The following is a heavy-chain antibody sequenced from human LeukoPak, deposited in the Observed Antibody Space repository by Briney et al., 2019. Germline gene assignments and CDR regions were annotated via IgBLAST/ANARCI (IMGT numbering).Heavy chain of an antibody. CDR3: ARATVAGTELFDY. CDR2: IIPIFGTA. J-gene: IGHJ4*02. D-gene: IGHD6-19*01. Sequence: GASVKVSCKASGGTFSSYAISWVRQAPGQGLEWMGRIIPIFGTANYAQKFQGRVTITTDESTSTAYMELSSLRSEDTAVYYCARATVAGTELFDYWGQGTLVTVSS. V-gene: IGHV1-69*05. CDR1: GGTFSSYA.